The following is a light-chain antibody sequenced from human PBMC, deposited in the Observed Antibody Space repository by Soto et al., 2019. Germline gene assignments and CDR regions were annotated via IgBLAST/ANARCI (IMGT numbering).Light chain of an antibody. J-gene: IGKJ2*01. CDR3: QHYHGWVKA. CDR2: DAS. V-gene: IGKV3-15*01. Sequence: EIVMTQSPATLSVSPGGTATLSCRASQGLGSRLAWYQQKPGQAPRLLIYDASTRATGVPDRFSGSESETEFTLTISSLQSEDFAVYYCQHYHGWVKAFGQGTKPEIK. CDR1: QGLGSR.